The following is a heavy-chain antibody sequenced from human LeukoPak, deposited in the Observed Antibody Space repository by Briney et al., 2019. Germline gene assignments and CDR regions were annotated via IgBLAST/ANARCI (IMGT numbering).Heavy chain of an antibody. CDR3: ARDVLAAGATGTFDI. D-gene: IGHD1-14*01. J-gene: IGHJ3*02. CDR1: GFTFSHFW. Sequence: SGGSLRLSCAASGFTFSHFWMSWVRQAPGKGLEWVAYIKKTGSETYYVDSVKGRFTITRDNTRNSLFLQMYSLRAEDTAVHFCARDVLAAGATGTFDIWGQGTMVTVSS. V-gene: IGHV3-7*01. CDR2: IKKTGSET.